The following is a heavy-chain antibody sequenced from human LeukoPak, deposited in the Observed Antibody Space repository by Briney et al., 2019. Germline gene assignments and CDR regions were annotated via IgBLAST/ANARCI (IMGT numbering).Heavy chain of an antibody. CDR3: ASSSWYYFDY. J-gene: IGHJ4*02. V-gene: IGHV3-9*01. CDR1: GFTFDDYA. CDR2: ISWNSGSI. Sequence: GGSLRLSCAASGFTFDDYAMHWVRQAPGKGLEWVSGISWNSGSIGYADSVKGRFTISRDNAENSLYLQMNSLRAEDTAVYYCASSSWYYFDYWGQGTLVTVSS. D-gene: IGHD6-13*01.